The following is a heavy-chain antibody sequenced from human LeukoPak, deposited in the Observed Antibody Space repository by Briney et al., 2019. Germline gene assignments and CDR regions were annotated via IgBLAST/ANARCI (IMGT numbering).Heavy chain of an antibody. J-gene: IGHJ4*02. V-gene: IGHV4-59*01. CDR3: ARYSGNYYYFDY. CDR2: IYDTGTS. Sequence: SETLSLTCTVSGGSISRYYWNWIRQPPGKGLEWIGFIYDTGTSNYNPSLESRVTLSVDTSKNQFSLKLRSVTAADTAVYYCARYSGNYYYFDYWGQGTLVTVSS. CDR1: GGSISRYY. D-gene: IGHD1-26*01.